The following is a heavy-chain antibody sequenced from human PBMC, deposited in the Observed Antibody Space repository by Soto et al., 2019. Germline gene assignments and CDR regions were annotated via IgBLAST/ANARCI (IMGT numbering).Heavy chain of an antibody. D-gene: IGHD3-16*02. CDR3: ARDSLLYLEAFWFDS. CDR1: GFTFSSYG. V-gene: IGHV3-33*01. J-gene: IGHJ5*01. Sequence: GGSLRLSCAASGFTFSSYGMHWVRQAPGKGLEWVAVIWYDGSNKYYADSVKGRFTISRDNSKNTLYLQMNSLRAEDTAVYYCARDSLLYLEAFWFDSWGQGTLVTVSS. CDR2: IWYDGSNK.